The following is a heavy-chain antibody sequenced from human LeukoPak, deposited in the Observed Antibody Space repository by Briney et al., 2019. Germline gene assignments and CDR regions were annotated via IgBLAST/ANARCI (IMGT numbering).Heavy chain of an antibody. CDR1: GDSVSNNRAA. D-gene: IGHD1-1*01. Sequence: SQTLSLTCTISGDSVSNNRAAWHWIRQSPSRGLEWLARAYQRSKWYNEYAVSVRSRITIHPDTSKNQFSLQLNSVTPEDTAVYFCARGLELATGTEWFDSWGQGTLVTVSS. V-gene: IGHV6-1*01. J-gene: IGHJ5*01. CDR3: ARGLELATGTEWFDS. CDR2: AYQRSKWYN.